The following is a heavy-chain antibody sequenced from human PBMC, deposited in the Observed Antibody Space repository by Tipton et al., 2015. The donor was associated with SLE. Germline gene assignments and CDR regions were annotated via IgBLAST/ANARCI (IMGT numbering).Heavy chain of an antibody. CDR3: ARGRMAVAGNHFDY. CDR2: IYTSGST. CDR1: GGSISSGSYY. Sequence: TLSLTCSVSGGSISSGSYYWSWIRQPAGKGLEWIGRIYTSGSTNYNPSLKSRVTISVDTSKNQFSLKLSSVTAADTAVYYCARGRMAVAGNHFDYWGQGTLVTVSS. V-gene: IGHV4-61*02. J-gene: IGHJ4*02. D-gene: IGHD6-19*01.